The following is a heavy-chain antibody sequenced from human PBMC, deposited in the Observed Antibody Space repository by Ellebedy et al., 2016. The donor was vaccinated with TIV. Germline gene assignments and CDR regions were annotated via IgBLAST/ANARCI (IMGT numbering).Heavy chain of an antibody. CDR1: GFTFSSYW. J-gene: IGHJ6*02. CDR2: IDPSDSYT. V-gene: IGHV5-10-1*01. D-gene: IGHD3-3*01. Sequence: GESLKISCAASGFTFSSYWMSWVRQAPGKGLEWMGRIDPSDSYTNYSPSFQGHVTISADKSISTAYLQWSSLKASDTAMYYCARRRRLHYDFWSGYDYYGMDVWGQGTTVIVSS. CDR3: ARRRRLHYDFWSGYDYYGMDV.